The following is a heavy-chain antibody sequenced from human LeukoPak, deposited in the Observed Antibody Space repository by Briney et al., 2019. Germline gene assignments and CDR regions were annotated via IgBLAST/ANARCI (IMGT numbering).Heavy chain of an antibody. D-gene: IGHD6-19*01. J-gene: IGHJ4*02. CDR2: IYSSGRI. CDR3: ARDPSDWGGYFDS. Sequence: SETLSLTCTVSGGSINSFYWHWIRQPAGKGLEWIGRIYSSGRINYYPSLKSRVTMSVDTSKNQFSLKLTSVTAADTAVYYCARDPSDWGGYFDSWGQGTLVTVAS. V-gene: IGHV4-4*07. CDR1: GGSINSFY.